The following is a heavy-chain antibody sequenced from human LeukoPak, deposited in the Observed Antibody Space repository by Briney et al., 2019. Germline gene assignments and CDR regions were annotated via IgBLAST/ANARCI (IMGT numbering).Heavy chain of an antibody. J-gene: IGHJ4*02. CDR1: GGTFSSYA. CDR2: IIPIFGTA. Sequence: SVKVSCKASGGTFSSYAISWVRQAAGQGLGWMGRIIPIFGTANYAQKFQGRVTITTDESTSTAYMELSSLRSEDTAVYYCAREEYYYGSGSYLSFYFDYWGQGTLVTVSS. CDR3: AREEYYYGSGSYLSFYFDY. D-gene: IGHD3-10*01. V-gene: IGHV1-69*05.